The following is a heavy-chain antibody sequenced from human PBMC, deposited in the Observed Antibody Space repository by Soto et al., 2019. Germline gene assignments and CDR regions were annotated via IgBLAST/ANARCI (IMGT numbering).Heavy chain of an antibody. J-gene: IGHJ6*02. CDR3: ARDLEGSGSSYGMDV. CDR2: IYYSGST. CDR1: GGSISSYY. V-gene: IGHV4-59*12. Sequence: SETLSLTCTVSGGSISSYYWSWIRQPPGKGLEWIGYIYYSGSTNYNPSLKSRVTISVDTSKNQFSLKLSSVTAADTAVYYCARDLEGSGSSYGMDVWGQGTTVTVSS. D-gene: IGHD3-10*01.